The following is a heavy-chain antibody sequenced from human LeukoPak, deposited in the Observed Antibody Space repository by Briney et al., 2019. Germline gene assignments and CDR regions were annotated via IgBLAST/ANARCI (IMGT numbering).Heavy chain of an antibody. D-gene: IGHD3-10*01. Sequence: SETLSLTCTVSGGSISSGSYYWRWIRQPAGKGLEWIGRIYTSGSTNYNPSLKSRATISLDTSNNQFSLNLKSVTAADTAMYYCARDGVVTMELDFWGQGTLVTVSS. V-gene: IGHV4-61*02. CDR2: IYTSGST. J-gene: IGHJ4*02. CDR1: GGSISSGSYY. CDR3: ARDGVVTMELDF.